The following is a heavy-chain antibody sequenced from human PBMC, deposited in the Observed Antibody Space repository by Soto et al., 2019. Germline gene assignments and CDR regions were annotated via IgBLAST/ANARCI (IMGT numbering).Heavy chain of an antibody. Sequence: SVKVSCKASGCTFSSYAISWVRQAPGQGLEWMGGIIPIFGTANYAQKFQGRVTITADESTGTAYMERSSLRSEDTAVYYCARETAVVLTYYYYGMDVWGQGTTVTVSS. CDR1: GCTFSSYA. D-gene: IGHD6-19*01. J-gene: IGHJ6*02. CDR3: ARETAVVLTYYYYGMDV. CDR2: IIPIFGTA. V-gene: IGHV1-69*13.